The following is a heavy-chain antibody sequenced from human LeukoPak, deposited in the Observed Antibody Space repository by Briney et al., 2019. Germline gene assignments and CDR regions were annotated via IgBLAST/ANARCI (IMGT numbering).Heavy chain of an antibody. V-gene: IGHV3-23*01. CDR1: GFTFSSYA. CDR2: ISGSGGST. J-gene: IGHJ4*02. Sequence: GGSLRLSCAASGFTFSSYAMSWVRQAPGKGLEWVSAISGSGGSTYYADSVKGRFTISRDNSKNTLYLQMNSLRAEDTAVYYCAKDEAGAAVAVAYFDYWGQGTLVTVSS. CDR3: AKDEAGAAVAVAYFDY. D-gene: IGHD6-19*01.